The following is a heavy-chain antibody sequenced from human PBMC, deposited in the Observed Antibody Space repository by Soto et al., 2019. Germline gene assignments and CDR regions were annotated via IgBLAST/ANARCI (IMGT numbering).Heavy chain of an antibody. J-gene: IGHJ4*02. CDR2: VSVPSGDT. CDR3: ARTCRSGGSCYLEY. Sequence: SVKVSCKASGYSFSSFGISWVRQAPGQGLEWVGWVSVPSGDTSSAQNFQGRVTVTTDTSTSTAYMEVGSLRSDDTAVYYCARTCRSGGSCYLEYWGEGTLVTVSS. V-gene: IGHV1-18*01. D-gene: IGHD2-15*01. CDR1: GYSFSSFG.